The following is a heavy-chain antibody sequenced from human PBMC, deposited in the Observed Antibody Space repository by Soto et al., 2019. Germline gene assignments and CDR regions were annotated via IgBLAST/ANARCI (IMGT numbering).Heavy chain of an antibody. J-gene: IGHJ4*02. CDR2: VSVPSGDT. CDR3: ARTCRSGGSCYLEY. Sequence: SVKVSCKASGYSFSSFGISWVRQAPGQGLEWVGWVSVPSGDTSSAQNFQGRVTVTTDTSTSTAYMEVGSLRSDDTAVYYCARTCRSGGSCYLEYWGEGTLVTVSS. V-gene: IGHV1-18*01. D-gene: IGHD2-15*01. CDR1: GYSFSSFG.